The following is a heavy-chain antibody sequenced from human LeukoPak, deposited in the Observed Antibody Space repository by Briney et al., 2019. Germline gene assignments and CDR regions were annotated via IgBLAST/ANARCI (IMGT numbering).Heavy chain of an antibody. Sequence: ASVKVSCKASGYTFSNYGLSWVRQAPGQGLEWMGWISTYNGNTNYARNFQGRVTMTTDASTSTAYMELRSLRSDDTAVYYCARENIVATNDYWGQGTLVTVSS. CDR3: ARENIVATNDY. V-gene: IGHV1-18*01. CDR1: GYTFSNYG. D-gene: IGHD5-12*01. CDR2: ISTYNGNT. J-gene: IGHJ4*02.